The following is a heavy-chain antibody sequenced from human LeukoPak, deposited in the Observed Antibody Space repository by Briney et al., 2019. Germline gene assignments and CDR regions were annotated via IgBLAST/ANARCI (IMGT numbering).Heavy chain of an antibody. J-gene: IGHJ4*02. CDR2: ISKSGTYT. D-gene: IGHD2-2*01. Sequence: GGSLRLSCAASGFIFNSHSMNWVRQAPGKGLEWVSSISKSGTYTYSADSLKGRFTISRDNAKNSLYLQMNSLRAEDTAVYYCARRYCSSTNCYAFDDWGQGTLVTVSS. V-gene: IGHV3-21*01. CDR3: ARRYCSSTNCYAFDD. CDR1: GFIFNSHS.